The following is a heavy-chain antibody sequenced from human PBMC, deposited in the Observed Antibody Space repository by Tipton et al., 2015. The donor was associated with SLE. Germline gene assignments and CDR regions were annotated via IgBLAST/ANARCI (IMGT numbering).Heavy chain of an antibody. D-gene: IGHD6-13*01. V-gene: IGHV3-23*03. CDR3: AKWGSGSSWAYYYGLDV. CDR2: IYSGGST. Sequence: SLRFSCAASGFTFSSYAMSWVRRAPGKGLEWVSVIYSGGSTYYADSVKGRFTISRENSENTLYLQMNSLRAEDTAVYYCAKWGSGSSWAYYYGLDVWGQGATVTVSS. J-gene: IGHJ6*02. CDR1: GFTFSSYA.